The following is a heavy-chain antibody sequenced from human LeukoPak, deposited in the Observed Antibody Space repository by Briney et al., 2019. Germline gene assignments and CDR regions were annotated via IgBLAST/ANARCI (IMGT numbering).Heavy chain of an antibody. V-gene: IGHV1-2*02. Sequence: ASVKVSFKASGYTFTGHYIHWVRQAPGQGLEWMGRINANSGDTDYVQRFQGRVTMSRDTSISTVYMEVTRLGYDDTAVYYCVRDGGYDEQYHYYGLDIWGQGTTVTVSS. D-gene: IGHD5-12*01. CDR1: GYTFTGHY. CDR2: INANSGDT. J-gene: IGHJ6*02. CDR3: VRDGGYDEQYHYYGLDI.